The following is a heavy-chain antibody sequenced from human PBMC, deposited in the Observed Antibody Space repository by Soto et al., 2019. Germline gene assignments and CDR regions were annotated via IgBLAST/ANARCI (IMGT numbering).Heavy chain of an antibody. CDR1: GGSISSSSYY. Sequence: SETLSLTCTVSGGSISSSSYYWGWIRQPPGKGLEWIGSISSSGSTYYKPSLKSRVAMSVDTSKNQFSIKLTSVTAADTAVYYCARRNWFSFDXWGQGILVTVSS. CDR3: ARRNWFSFDX. J-gene: IGHJ4*02. D-gene: IGHD3-9*01. CDR2: ISSSGST. V-gene: IGHV4-39*01.